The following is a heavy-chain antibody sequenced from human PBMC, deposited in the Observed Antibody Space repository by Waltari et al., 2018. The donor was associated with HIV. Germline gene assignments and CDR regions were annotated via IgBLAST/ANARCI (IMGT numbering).Heavy chain of an antibody. CDR1: GNTFTRYG. J-gene: IGHJ6*02. Sequence: QVQLVQSGAEVKKPGASVKVSCKASGNTFTRYGISWVRQAPGQGLEWMGWISAYKGNTNYAQKLQGRVSMTTETSTSTAYMELRSLRSDDTAVYYCARLTHYYDTSGPDYYYYGMDVWGQGTTVTVSS. CDR2: ISAYKGNT. D-gene: IGHD3-22*01. V-gene: IGHV1-18*01. CDR3: ARLTHYYDTSGPDYYYYGMDV.